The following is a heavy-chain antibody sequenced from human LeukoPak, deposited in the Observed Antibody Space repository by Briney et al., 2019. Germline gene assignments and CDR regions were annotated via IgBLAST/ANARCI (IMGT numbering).Heavy chain of an antibody. D-gene: IGHD2-15*01. J-gene: IGHJ3*02. V-gene: IGHV1-69*05. CDR1: GGTFSSYA. CDR3: ARDSITNIVEGDFDI. CDR2: IIPIFGTA. Sequence: SVKVSCKASGGTFSSYAISWVRQAPGQGLEWMGRIIPIFGTANYAQKFQGRVTITTEESTSTAYMELSSLRSEDTAVYYRARDSITNIVEGDFDIWGQGTMVTVSS.